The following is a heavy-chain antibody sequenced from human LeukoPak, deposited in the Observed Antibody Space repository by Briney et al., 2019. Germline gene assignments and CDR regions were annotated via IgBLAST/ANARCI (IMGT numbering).Heavy chain of an antibody. J-gene: IGHJ4*02. CDR1: GDSISGSSYY. V-gene: IGHV4-39*01. D-gene: IGHD5-24*01. CDR2: IYYSGNT. CDR3: ARTQRDGYNRPFDY. Sequence: PSETLSLTCTVSGDSISGSSYYWCWIRQPPGKGLEWIASIYYSGNTQYNPSLKSRIYTSVDTSKNQFSLKLSSVSAADTAVYNCARTQRDGYNRPFDYWGQGTLVTVSS.